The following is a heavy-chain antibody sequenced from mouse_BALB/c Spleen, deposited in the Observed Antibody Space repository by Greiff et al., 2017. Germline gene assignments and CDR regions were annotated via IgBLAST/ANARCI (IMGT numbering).Heavy chain of an antibody. J-gene: IGHJ3*01. CDR1: GFTFSDYY. CDR2: ISDGGSYT. CDR3: ARDMGITTRRAWFAY. V-gene: IGHV5-4*02. Sequence: EVKLVESGGGLVKPGGSLKLSCAASGFTFSDYYMYWVRQTPEKRLEWVATISDGGSYTYYPDSVKGRFTISRDNAKNNLYLQMSSLKSEDTAMYYCARDMGITTRRAWFAYWGQGTLVTVSA. D-gene: IGHD2-4*01.